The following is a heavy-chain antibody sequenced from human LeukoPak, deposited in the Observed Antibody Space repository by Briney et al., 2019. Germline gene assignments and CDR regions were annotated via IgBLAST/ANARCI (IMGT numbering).Heavy chain of an antibody. CDR2: IYYSGST. J-gene: IGHJ5*02. D-gene: IGHD2-15*01. CDR1: GGSISSGDSY. Sequence: PSQTLSLTCTVSGGSISSGDSYWSWIRQPPGKGLEWIGYIYYSGSTYYNPSLKSRVTISVDTSKNQFSLKLSSVTAADTAVYYCARGYCSGGSCYGGGDWFDPWGQGTLVTVSS. CDR3: ARGYCSGGSCYGGGDWFDP. V-gene: IGHV4-30-4*01.